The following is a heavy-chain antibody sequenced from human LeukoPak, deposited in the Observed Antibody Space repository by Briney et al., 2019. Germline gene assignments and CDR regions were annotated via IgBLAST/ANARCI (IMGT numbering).Heavy chain of an antibody. Sequence: GASVKVSCKASGGTFSNYAISWVRQAPGQGLEWMGGIIPMSGTTNYAQKFQGRVTITADESTNKAYMALSSLRSEDTAVYYCAREQWLVPHRYYYYGMDVWGQGTTVTVPS. CDR3: AREQWLVPHRYYYYGMDV. V-gene: IGHV1-69*13. J-gene: IGHJ6*02. CDR2: IIPMSGTT. D-gene: IGHD6-19*01. CDR1: GGTFSNYA.